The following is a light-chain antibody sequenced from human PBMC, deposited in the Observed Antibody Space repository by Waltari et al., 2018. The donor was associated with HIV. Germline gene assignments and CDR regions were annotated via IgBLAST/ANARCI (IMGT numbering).Light chain of an antibody. J-gene: IGKJ2*01. CDR2: AAS. Sequence: IQMTQSPSSLSASVGDSVTITCRESQSISTSLNWYQQKPGKAPKLLIYAASSLQSGVPSRFSGSGSGTDFTLTISSLQPEDFATYYCQQSYSTPGYTFGQGTKLEIK. CDR3: QQSYSTPGYT. V-gene: IGKV1-39*01. CDR1: QSISTS.